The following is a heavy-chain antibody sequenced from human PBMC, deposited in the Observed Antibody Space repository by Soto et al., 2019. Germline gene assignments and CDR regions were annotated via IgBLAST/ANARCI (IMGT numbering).Heavy chain of an antibody. J-gene: IGHJ6*02. V-gene: IGHV4-39*01. CDR1: GGSISSSSYY. CDR3: ARLTTTWYYYGMDV. D-gene: IGHD4-17*01. Sequence: SETLSLTCTVSGGSISSSSYYWGWIRQPPGKGLEWIGSIYYSGSTYYNPSLKSRVTISVDTSKNQFSLKLSSVTAADTAVYYRARLTTTWYYYGMDVWGQGTTVTVSS. CDR2: IYYSGST.